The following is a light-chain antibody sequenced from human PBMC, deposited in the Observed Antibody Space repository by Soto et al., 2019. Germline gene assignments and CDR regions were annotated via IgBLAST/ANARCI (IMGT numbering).Light chain of an antibody. J-gene: IGLJ1*01. CDR1: SSDVGAYNY. Sequence: QSVLTQPPSASGSPGQSVTISCTGTSSDVGAYNYVSWYQQHPGKAPKLMIYEVSKRPSGVPDRFSGSKSGNTASLTVSGLRAEDEADYFCSSYAGSHTFFFGAGTKVTVL. CDR2: EVS. V-gene: IGLV2-8*01. CDR3: SSYAGSHTFF.